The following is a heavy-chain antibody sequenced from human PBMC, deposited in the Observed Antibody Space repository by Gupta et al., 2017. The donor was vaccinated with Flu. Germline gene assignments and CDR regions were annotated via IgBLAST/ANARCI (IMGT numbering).Heavy chain of an antibody. V-gene: IGHV1-69*01. CDR1: GGTFSSYA. CDR2: ITPIFGTA. D-gene: IGHD3-10*01. Sequence: QVQLVQSGAEVKKPGSSVKVSCKASGGTFSSYAISWVRQAPGQGLEWRGGITPIFGTANYAQKFQGRVTITADESTSTAYMELSSLRSEDTAVYYCARELGFGSWSVRDRYGMDVWGQGTTVTVSS. CDR3: ARELGFGSWSVRDRYGMDV. J-gene: IGHJ6*02.